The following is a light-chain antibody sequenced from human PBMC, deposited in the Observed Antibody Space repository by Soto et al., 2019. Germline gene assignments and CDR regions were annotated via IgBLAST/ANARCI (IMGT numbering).Light chain of an antibody. CDR2: EVN. Sequence: QSALTQPASVSGSPGQSITFSCTGTSSDIGVYNYVSWYQQHPGKAPKLMIYEVNNRPSGVSNRFSGSKSGNTASLTISGLQAEDEADYYCSSYAGRSPVVFGGGTKLTVL. V-gene: IGLV2-14*01. J-gene: IGLJ3*02. CDR3: SSYAGRSPVV. CDR1: SSDIGVYNY.